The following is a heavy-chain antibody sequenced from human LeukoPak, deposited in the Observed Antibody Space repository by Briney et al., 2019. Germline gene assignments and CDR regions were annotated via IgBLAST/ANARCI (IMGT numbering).Heavy chain of an antibody. J-gene: IGHJ6*02. Sequence: PSETLSLTCTVSGGSISSYYWSWIRQPPGEALQWIGYIFFTGNTNYNPSLRSRVTISVDTSKNQFSLKLSSVTAADTAVYYCARARGGNSVGYYYYGMDVWGQGTTVTVSS. CDR3: ARARGGNSVGYYYYGMDV. CDR2: IFFTGNT. V-gene: IGHV4-59*12. CDR1: GGSISSYY. D-gene: IGHD4-23*01.